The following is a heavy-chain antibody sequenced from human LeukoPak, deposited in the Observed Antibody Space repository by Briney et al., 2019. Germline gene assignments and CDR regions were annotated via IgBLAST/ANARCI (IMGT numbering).Heavy chain of an antibody. CDR1: GASISTYY. D-gene: IGHD1-1*01. CDR3: ARGVGPGISFDV. J-gene: IGHJ3*01. CDR2: LHYSGNT. Sequence: PSETLSLTCSISGASISTYYWSWIRQPPGKGLQWLGYLHYSGNTNYNPFLKSQVTISVDTSKNQFSLKMSSVTAADTAVYYCARGVGPGISFDVWGQGTMVTVSS. V-gene: IGHV4-59*01.